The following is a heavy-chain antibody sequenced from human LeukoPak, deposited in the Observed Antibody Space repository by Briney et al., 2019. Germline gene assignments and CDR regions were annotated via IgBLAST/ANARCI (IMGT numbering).Heavy chain of an antibody. CDR3: ARDRGGYCSSTSCLLGAFDI. V-gene: IGHV4-31*03. Sequence: SETLSLTCTVSGGSISSGGYYWSWIRQHPGTGLEWIGYIYYSGSTYYNPSLKGRVTISVDTSKNQFSLKLSSVTAADTAVYYCARDRGGYCSSTSCLLGAFDIWGQGTMVTVSS. J-gene: IGHJ3*02. D-gene: IGHD2-2*01. CDR1: GGSISSGGYY. CDR2: IYYSGST.